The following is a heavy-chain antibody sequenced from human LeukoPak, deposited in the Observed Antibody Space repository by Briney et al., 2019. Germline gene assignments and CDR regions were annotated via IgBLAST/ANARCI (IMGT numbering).Heavy chain of an antibody. CDR1: GGSISSGGYS. D-gene: IGHD3-16*01. V-gene: IGHV4-30-2*01. J-gene: IGHJ1*01. Sequence: SETLSLTCAVSGGSISSGGYSWSWIRQPPGKGLEWIGYIYHSGSTYYNPSLKSRVTISVDRSKNQFSLKLNSVTAADTAVYYCAREGESSRYFQHWGQGTLVTVSS. CDR3: AREGESSRYFQH. CDR2: IYHSGST.